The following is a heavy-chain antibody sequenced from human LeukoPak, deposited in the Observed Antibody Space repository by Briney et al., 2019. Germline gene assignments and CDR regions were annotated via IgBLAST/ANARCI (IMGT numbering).Heavy chain of an antibody. CDR3: ASTFPYCSGGSCVL. D-gene: IGHD2-15*01. Sequence: GGSLRLSCASSGLTFGSFWMSWVRQAPGKGLEWVANIKQDGSVKNYVDSVKGRFTISRDNAQNSLCLQMNSLRAEDTAVYYCASTFPYCSGGSCVLGGQGTLVTVSS. CDR1: GLTFGSFW. CDR2: IKQDGSVK. V-gene: IGHV3-7*01. J-gene: IGHJ4*02.